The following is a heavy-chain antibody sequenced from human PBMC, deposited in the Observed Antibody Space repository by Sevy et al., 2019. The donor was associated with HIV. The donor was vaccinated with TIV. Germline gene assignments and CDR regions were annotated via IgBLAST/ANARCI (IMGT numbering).Heavy chain of an antibody. CDR3: AKGNSATGAQYFDY. CDR1: GFTFNNYG. Sequence: GGSLRLSCAASGFTFNNYGMFWVRQAPEEGLEWVSGITGGGGSTYYAASVKGRFTVSRDSSRNTLYLQMNSLRVEDTAVYYCAKGNSATGAQYFDYWGQGILVTVSS. D-gene: IGHD2-8*02. J-gene: IGHJ4*02. V-gene: IGHV3-23*01. CDR2: ITGGGGST.